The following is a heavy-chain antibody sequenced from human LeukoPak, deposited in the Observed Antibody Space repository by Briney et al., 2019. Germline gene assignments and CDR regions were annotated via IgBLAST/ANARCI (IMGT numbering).Heavy chain of an antibody. CDR3: ARFLVVGTSNPFDY. CDR2: IGAGGTFT. D-gene: IGHD7-27*01. Sequence: PGGSLRLSCTASGFTFSSYAMNWVRQAPGKGLEWVSGIGAGGTFTYYADSVRGRFTISRDNAKDSLYLQMNSLRTEDTAVYYCARFLVVGTSNPFDYWGQGTLVTVSS. J-gene: IGHJ4*02. CDR1: GFTFSSYA. V-gene: IGHV3-23*01.